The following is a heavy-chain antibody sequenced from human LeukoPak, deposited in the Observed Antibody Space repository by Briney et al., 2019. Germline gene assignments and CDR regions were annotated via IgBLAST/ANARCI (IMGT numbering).Heavy chain of an antibody. CDR2: VYHVGTT. J-gene: IGHJ4*02. V-gene: IGHV4-38-2*02. CDR3: ARGTAMADY. D-gene: IGHD5-18*01. Sequence: SETLSLTCTVSGYSISSGYYWGWIRQPPGKGLEWIGVYHVGTTDYNPSLKSRVTISVDKSKNQFSLKLSSVTAADTAVYYCARGTAMADYWGQGTLVTVSS. CDR1: GYSISSGYY.